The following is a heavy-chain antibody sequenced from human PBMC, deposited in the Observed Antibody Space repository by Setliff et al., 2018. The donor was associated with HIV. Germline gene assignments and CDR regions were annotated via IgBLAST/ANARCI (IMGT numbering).Heavy chain of an antibody. D-gene: IGHD3-22*01. CDR3: ARDFDSSGYYEYYFDY. J-gene: IGHJ4*02. CDR2: IYSTGDT. CDR1: GGSISHFY. Sequence: PSETLSLTCSVSGGSISHFYWSWIRQPPGKGLEWVGHIYSTGDTNYNPSLKSRVTLSADTSKNQLSLKLSSVTAADTAGYYGARDFDSSGYYEYYFDYWGQGTLVTVSS. V-gene: IGHV4-4*08.